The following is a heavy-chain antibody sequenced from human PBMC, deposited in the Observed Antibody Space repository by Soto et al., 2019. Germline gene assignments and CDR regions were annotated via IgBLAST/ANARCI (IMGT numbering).Heavy chain of an antibody. J-gene: IGHJ6*02. V-gene: IGHV3-21*01. CDR2: ISSSSSYI. Sequence: VQLVESGGGVVQPGRSLRLSCAASGFTFSSYSMNWVRQAPGKGLEWVSSISSSSSYIYYADSVKGRFTISRDNAKNSLYLQMNSLRAEDTAVYYCARDPALAAAAYYYYGMDVWGQGTTVTVSS. CDR1: GFTFSSYS. D-gene: IGHD6-13*01. CDR3: ARDPALAAAAYYYYGMDV.